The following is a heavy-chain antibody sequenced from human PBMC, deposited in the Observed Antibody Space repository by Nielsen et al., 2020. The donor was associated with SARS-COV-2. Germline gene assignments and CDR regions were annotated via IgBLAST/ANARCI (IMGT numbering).Heavy chain of an antibody. V-gene: IGHV3-48*02. D-gene: IGHD3-3*01. CDR3: ARKFWSGYGNWFDP. Sequence: GGSLRLSCAASGFTFSSYSMNWVRQAPGKGLEWVSYISSSSSTIYYADSVKGRFTISRDNAKNSLYLQMNSLRDEDTAVYYCARKFWSGYGNWFDPWGQGTLVTVSS. CDR1: GFTFSSYS. CDR2: ISSSSSTI. J-gene: IGHJ5*02.